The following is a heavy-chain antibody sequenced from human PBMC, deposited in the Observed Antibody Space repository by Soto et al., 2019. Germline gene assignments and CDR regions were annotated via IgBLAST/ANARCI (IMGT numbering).Heavy chain of an antibody. CDR2: ISYDGSNK. CDR1: GFTSSSYF. J-gene: IGHJ6*02. V-gene: IGHV3-30*04. CDR3: ARGDPDYGMDV. Sequence: QVQLVESGGGGVQPGRSLRLSCVASGFTSSSYFMHWVRQAPGKGQEWVALISYDGSNKHYADSVKGRFTISRDNSKNTLYLQMNSLRGDDTAVYSCARGDPDYGMDVWGQGTTVTVSS.